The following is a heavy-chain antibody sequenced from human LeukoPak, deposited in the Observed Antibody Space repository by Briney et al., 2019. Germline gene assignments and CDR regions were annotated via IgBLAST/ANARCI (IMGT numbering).Heavy chain of an antibody. Sequence: SETLSLTCTVSGYSISSGYYWGWIRQPPGEGLEWIGNIYHDGNTYYNPSLKSRVTISVDTSKNQFSLKLSSVTAADTAVYYCARDSGSYYDAFDIWGQGTMVTVSS. J-gene: IGHJ3*02. CDR2: IYHDGNT. CDR3: ARDSGSYYDAFDI. V-gene: IGHV4-38-2*02. CDR1: GYSISSGYY. D-gene: IGHD1-26*01.